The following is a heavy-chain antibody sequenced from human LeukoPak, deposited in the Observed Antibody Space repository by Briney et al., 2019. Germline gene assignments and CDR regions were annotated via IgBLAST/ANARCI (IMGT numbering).Heavy chain of an antibody. V-gene: IGHV3-48*04. CDR2: ISSSSSTI. CDR3: ARGTHWATVHHSTGDYFGY. J-gene: IGHJ4*02. CDR1: GFTFSSYS. D-gene: IGHD6-19*01. Sequence: GGSLRLSCAASGFTFSSYSMNWVRQAPGKGLEWVSYISSSSSTIYYADSVKGRFTISRDNAKNSLYLQMNSLRAEDTAVYYCARGTHWATVHHSTGDYFGYWGQGTLVTVSS.